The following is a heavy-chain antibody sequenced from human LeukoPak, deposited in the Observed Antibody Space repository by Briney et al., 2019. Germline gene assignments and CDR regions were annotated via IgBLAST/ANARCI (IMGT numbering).Heavy chain of an antibody. CDR1: GGSISSDSYY. Sequence: ASETLSLTCTVSGGSISSDSYYWSWIRQPAGKGLEWIGRIYTSGSTNYNPPLKSRVTISVDTSKNQFSLKLSSVTAADTAVYYCASNTRSPAYYYYYMDVWGKGTTVTVSS. CDR2: IYTSGST. J-gene: IGHJ6*03. CDR3: ASNTRSPAYYYYYMDV. V-gene: IGHV4-61*02. D-gene: IGHD3-3*01.